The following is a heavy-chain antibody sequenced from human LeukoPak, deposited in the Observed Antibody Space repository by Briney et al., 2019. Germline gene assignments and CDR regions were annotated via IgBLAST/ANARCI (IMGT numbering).Heavy chain of an antibody. CDR3: AKHPIRYFDWLSAYYFDY. V-gene: IGHV1-8*02. D-gene: IGHD3-9*01. CDR2: MNPNSVNT. CDR1: GYTFTSYG. J-gene: IGHJ4*02. Sequence: ASVKVSCKASGYTFTSYGISWVRQAPGQGLEWMGCMNPNSVNTGYAQKFQGRVTMTRNTSISTAYMELSSLRSEDTAVYYCAKHPIRYFDWLSAYYFDYWGQGTLVTVST.